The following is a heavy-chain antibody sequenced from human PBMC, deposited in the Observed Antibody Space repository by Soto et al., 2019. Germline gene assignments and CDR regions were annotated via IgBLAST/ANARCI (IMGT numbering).Heavy chain of an antibody. D-gene: IGHD4-17*01. V-gene: IGHV4-30-4*01. J-gene: IGHJ4*02. CDR1: GGSISSGDYY. Sequence: SETLSLTCTVSGGSISSGDYYWSWIRQPPGKGLEWIGYIYYSGSTYYNPSLKSRVTISVDTSKNQFSLKLSSVTAADTAVYYCARDSRYGDYVIYFDYWGQGTLVTVS. CDR2: IYYSGST. CDR3: ARDSRYGDYVIYFDY.